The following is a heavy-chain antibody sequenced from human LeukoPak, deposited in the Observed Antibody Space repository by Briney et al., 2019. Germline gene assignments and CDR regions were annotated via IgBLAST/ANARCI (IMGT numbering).Heavy chain of an antibody. CDR3: ARGPYYYGSGSYDY. CDR1: GGSFSGYY. Sequence: PSETLSLTCAVYGGSFSGYYWSWIRQPQGKGLEWIGEINHNGSTNYNPSLKSRVTISVDTSKNQFSLKLSSVTAADTAVYYCARGPYYYGSGSYDYWGQGTLVTVSS. D-gene: IGHD3-10*01. V-gene: IGHV4-34*01. CDR2: INHNGST. J-gene: IGHJ4*02.